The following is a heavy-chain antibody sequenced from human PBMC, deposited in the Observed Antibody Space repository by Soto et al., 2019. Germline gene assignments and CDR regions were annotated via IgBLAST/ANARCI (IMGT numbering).Heavy chain of an antibody. D-gene: IGHD1-26*01. V-gene: IGHV5-51*01. CDR3: ARRSSLSGSYFTSPLYFDY. J-gene: IGHJ4*02. CDR1: GYSFTSYW. Sequence: GESLKISCKGSGYSFTSYWIGWVRQMPGKGLEWMGIIYPGDSDTRYSPSFQGQVTISADKSISTAYLQWSSLKASDTAMYYCARRSSLSGSYFTSPLYFDYWGQGTLVTVSS. CDR2: IYPGDSDT.